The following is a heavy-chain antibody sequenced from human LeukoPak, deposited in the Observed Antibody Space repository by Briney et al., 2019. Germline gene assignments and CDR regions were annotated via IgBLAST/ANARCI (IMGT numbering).Heavy chain of an antibody. V-gene: IGHV4-59*01. CDR2: IYYRGST. CDR3: ARGGDYGDLRYFDY. Sequence: SETLSLTCTVSGGSINNYYRSWIRQPPGKGLEWIGYIYYRGSTNYNPSLKSRVTFSVDTSKNQFSLKLNSVTAADTAVYYCARGGDYGDLRYFDYWGQGTLVTVSS. CDR1: GGSINNYY. J-gene: IGHJ4*02. D-gene: IGHD4-17*01.